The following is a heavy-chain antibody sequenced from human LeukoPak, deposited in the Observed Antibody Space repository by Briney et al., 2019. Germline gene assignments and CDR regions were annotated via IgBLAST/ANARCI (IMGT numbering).Heavy chain of an antibody. CDR1: GFTFSSYR. CDR2: ISSSSSTI. D-gene: IGHD3-22*01. CDR3: ARDLDSSAYTFDY. J-gene: IGHJ4*02. Sequence: GGSLRLSCAASGFTFSSYRMNWVRQAPGKGLEWVSYISSSSSTIYYADSVKGRFTISRDNAKNSLYLQMNSLRDEDTAVYFCARDLDSSAYTFDYWGQGTPVTVSS. V-gene: IGHV3-48*02.